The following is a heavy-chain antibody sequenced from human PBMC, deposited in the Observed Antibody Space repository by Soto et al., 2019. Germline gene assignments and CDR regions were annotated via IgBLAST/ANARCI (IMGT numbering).Heavy chain of an antibody. CDR3: AKTANGWFSAFDI. D-gene: IGHD6-19*01. CDR1: GFTFSNFA. V-gene: IGHV3-23*01. CDR2: ISGSGGTT. Sequence: GGSLRLSCAASGFTFSNFAMIWVRRAPGKGLEWVSAISGSGGTTYYADSVKGRFTFSRDNSKNTLYLQMNSLRAEDTAVYYCAKTANGWFSAFDIWGQGTMVTVSS. J-gene: IGHJ3*02.